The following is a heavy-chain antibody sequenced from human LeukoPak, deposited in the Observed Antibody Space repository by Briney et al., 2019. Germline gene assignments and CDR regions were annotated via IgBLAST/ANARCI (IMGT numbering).Heavy chain of an antibody. V-gene: IGHV1-18*01. Sequence: ASVKVSCKASGYPFTSYGISWVRQAPGQGLEWMGWISAYNGNTNYAQIVQGRVTMTTDTSTSTAHMELRSLRSDDTAIYYCARPLAVSSFYYYFDCWGQGTLVTVSS. CDR2: ISAYNGNT. CDR3: ARPLAVSSFYYYFDC. J-gene: IGHJ4*02. D-gene: IGHD6-19*01. CDR1: GYPFTSYG.